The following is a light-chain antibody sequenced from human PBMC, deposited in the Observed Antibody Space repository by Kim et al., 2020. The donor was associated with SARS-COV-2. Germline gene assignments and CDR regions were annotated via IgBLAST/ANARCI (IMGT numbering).Light chain of an antibody. CDR3: QAWDRSTAG. J-gene: IGLJ2*01. CDR2: QDN. V-gene: IGLV3-1*01. Sequence: SYELTQPPSVSVSPGQTASITCSGDKLGDKYAFWYQQKPGHSPVLVIYQDNKRPSGIPERFSGSNSANTATLTISGTQAMDEADYYCQAWDRSTAGFGGG. CDR1: KLGDKY.